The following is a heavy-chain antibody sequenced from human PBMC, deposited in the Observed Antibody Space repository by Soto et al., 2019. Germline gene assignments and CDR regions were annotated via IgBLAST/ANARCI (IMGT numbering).Heavy chain of an antibody. CDR2: IYNNETF. D-gene: IGHD6-19*01. CDR3: ARVPLRYSSSHNFDS. J-gene: IGHJ4*02. CDR1: GASVSSGSFY. V-gene: IGHV4-61*01. Sequence: LSLTCSVSGASVSSGSFYWSWIRQPPGKGLEWIGFIYNNETFNYNPSLKSRVTLSVDTTKHQFSLKLSSVTAADTAVYYCARVPLRYSSSHNFDSWGQGALVTVSS.